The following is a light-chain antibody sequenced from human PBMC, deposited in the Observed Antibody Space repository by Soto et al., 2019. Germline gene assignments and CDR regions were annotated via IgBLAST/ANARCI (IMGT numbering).Light chain of an antibody. J-gene: IGKJ1*01. V-gene: IGKV3-11*01. Sequence: EIVLTQSPGTLSLSPGERATLSCRASQSVSTYLSWYQQKHGQAPRLLIYDASNRATGIPARFSGSGSGTDFTLTISSLEPEDFAVYYCQQRSNWPWTFGQGTKVEIQ. CDR2: DAS. CDR3: QQRSNWPWT. CDR1: QSVSTY.